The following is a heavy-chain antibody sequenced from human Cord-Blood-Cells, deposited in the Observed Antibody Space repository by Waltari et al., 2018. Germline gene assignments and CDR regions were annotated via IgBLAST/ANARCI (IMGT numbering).Heavy chain of an antibody. CDR1: GGPISSSSYY. CDR2: IYYSGST. Sequence: QLQLQESGPGLVKPSETLSLTCTVSGGPISSSSYYWGWIRQPPGKGLEWIGSIYYSGSTYYNPSLKSRVTISVDTSKNQFSLKLSSVTAADTAVYYCASKRAAGIDYWGQGTLVTVSS. V-gene: IGHV4-39*01. CDR3: ASKRAAGIDY. D-gene: IGHD6-13*01. J-gene: IGHJ4*02.